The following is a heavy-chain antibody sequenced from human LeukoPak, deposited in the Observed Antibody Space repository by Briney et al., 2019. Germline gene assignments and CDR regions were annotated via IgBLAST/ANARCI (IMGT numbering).Heavy chain of an antibody. D-gene: IGHD3-10*02. CDR1: RWSLSSYA. CDR3: VICLRQGAFDI. V-gene: IGHV3-23*01. CDR2: ISGSGGST. J-gene: IGHJ3*02. Sequence: PGGSLRLSCADSRWSLSSYAMRGVRQAPGQGLEWGSAISGSGGSTYYADSVKGRFTISRDNSKNTLYLQMNSLRAEGTGLCDCVICLRQGAFDIWGQGTMVTVSS.